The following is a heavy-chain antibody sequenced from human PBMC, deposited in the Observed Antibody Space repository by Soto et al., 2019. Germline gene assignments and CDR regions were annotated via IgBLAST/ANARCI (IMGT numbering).Heavy chain of an antibody. D-gene: IGHD6-19*01. CDR3: ARENGVAVATILYYFDY. V-gene: IGHV1-69*01. J-gene: IGHJ4*02. CDR2: IIPVFGTT. Sequence: QVHLVQSGAEVKKAGSSVKVSCKAPGGTFKNNGISWVRQAPGQGLEWMGGIIPVFGTTNYAQKIQGRLTITADYSSITVYMELSRLRYDDTAVYYCARENGVAVATILYYFDYWGQGTLVTVSS. CDR1: GGTFKNNG.